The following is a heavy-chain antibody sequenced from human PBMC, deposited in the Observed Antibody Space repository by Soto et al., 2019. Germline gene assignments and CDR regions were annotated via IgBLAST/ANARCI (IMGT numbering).Heavy chain of an antibody. CDR2: IHYSGNY. CDR3: ARLPNIGPNPPFDH. J-gene: IGHJ4*02. CDR1: GDSITSHH. Sequence: QVQLQESGPRLVKPSETLSLTCAVSGDSITSHHWSWVRQSPGKGLECIGWIHYSGNYIYNPSLMGRIRISLDTSRSQFSLMLTSVTAADTAVYYCARLPNIGPNPPFDHWGQGILVSVSS. D-gene: IGHD2-15*01. V-gene: IGHV4-59*08.